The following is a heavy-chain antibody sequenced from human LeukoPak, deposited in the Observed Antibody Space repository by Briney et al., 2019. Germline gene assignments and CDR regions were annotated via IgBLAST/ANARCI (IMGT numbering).Heavy chain of an antibody. J-gene: IGHJ6*02. CDR1: GYTFTGYY. V-gene: IGHV1-2*06. CDR2: INPNSGGT. CDR3: ARSVLLLYRYYYYYGMDV. Sequence: ASVKVSCKASGYTFTGYYVHWVRQAPGQGLEWMGRINPNSGGTNYAQKFQGRVTMTRDTSISTAYMELSRLRSDDTAVYYCARSVLLLYRYYYYYGMDVWGQGTTVTVSS. D-gene: IGHD2-2*02.